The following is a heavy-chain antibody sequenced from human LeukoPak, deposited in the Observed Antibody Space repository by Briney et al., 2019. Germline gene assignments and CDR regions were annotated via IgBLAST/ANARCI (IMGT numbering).Heavy chain of an antibody. CDR3: ARGSYVWGSYRLYYIDY. CDR2: IYSGGST. D-gene: IGHD3-16*02. CDR1: GFTVSSNY. Sequence: GGSLRLSCAASGFTVSSNYMSWVRQAPGKGLEWVSVIYSGGSTYYADSVKGRFTISRDNSKNTLYLQMNSLRAEDTAVYYCARGSYVWGSYRLYYIDYWGQGTLVTVSS. J-gene: IGHJ4*02. V-gene: IGHV3-66*01.